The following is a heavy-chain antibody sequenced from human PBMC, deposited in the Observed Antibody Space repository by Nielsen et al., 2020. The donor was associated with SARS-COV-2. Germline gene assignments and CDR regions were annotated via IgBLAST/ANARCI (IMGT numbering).Heavy chain of an antibody. J-gene: IGHJ6*02. CDR2: IWYDGSNK. V-gene: IGHV3-33*01. D-gene: IGHD3-16*02. CDR3: AVHLSWYGMDV. Sequence: GGSLRLSCAASGFTFSSYGMHWVSQATGKGLEWVAVIWYDGSNKYYEDSVKGRFTISRDNSKNTLYLQMNSLRAEDTAVYYCAVHLSWYGMDVWGQWTTATVSS. CDR1: GFTFSSYG.